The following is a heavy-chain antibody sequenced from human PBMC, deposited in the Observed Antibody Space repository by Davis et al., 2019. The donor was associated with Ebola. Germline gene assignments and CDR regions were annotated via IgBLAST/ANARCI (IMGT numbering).Heavy chain of an antibody. CDR1: GYTFTNYY. CDR2: ITPNDGRT. V-gene: IGHV1-46*03. CDR3: TTPGGQDSGYDVFDI. Sequence: ASVTVSCKASGYTFTNYYMHWLRQAPGQGLEWMGMITPNDGRTIYAQKFQGRVTVTRDTSTTTVYLDLSSLRSEDTALYYWTTPGGQDSGYDVFDIWGQGTMVTVSS. J-gene: IGHJ3*02. D-gene: IGHD5-12*01.